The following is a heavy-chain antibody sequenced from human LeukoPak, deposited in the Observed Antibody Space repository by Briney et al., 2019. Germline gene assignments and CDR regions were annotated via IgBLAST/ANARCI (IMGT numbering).Heavy chain of an antibody. CDR1: GYTFTSYG. J-gene: IGHJ3*02. CDR3: ARASYCSGGSCLSDAFDI. V-gene: IGHV1-18*01. D-gene: IGHD2-15*01. Sequence: GASVKVSCKASGYTFTSYGISWVRQAPGQGLEWMGWISAYNGNTNYAQKLQGRVTMTTDTSTSTAYMELRSLRSDDTAVYYCARASYCSGGSCLSDAFDIWGQGTMVTVSS. CDR2: ISAYNGNT.